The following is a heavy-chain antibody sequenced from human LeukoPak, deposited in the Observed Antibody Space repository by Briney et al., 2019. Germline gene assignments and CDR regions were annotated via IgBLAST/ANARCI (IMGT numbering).Heavy chain of an antibody. CDR2: IKPDGSET. V-gene: IGHV3-7*03. CDR1: GFTLSTYW. D-gene: IGHD2-2*01. CDR3: ARKYCTSTKCYHVDY. J-gene: IGHJ4*02. Sequence: GGSLRLSCAASGFTLSTYWMSWLRQAPGKGLEWVAHIKPDGSETYYVDSVKGRFTISRDNAKNTLYLQMNSLRAEDTAVYYCARKYCTSTKCYHVDYWGQGTLVTVSS.